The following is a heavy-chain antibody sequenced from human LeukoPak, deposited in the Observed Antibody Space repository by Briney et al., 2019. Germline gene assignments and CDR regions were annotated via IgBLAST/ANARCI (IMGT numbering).Heavy chain of an antibody. CDR2: SSRSGSTI. J-gene: IGHJ3*02. CDR1: GFTFSSYE. CDR3: ASSYFYDTSGYSDAFDI. V-gene: IGHV3-48*03. Sequence: WGTLRLSCAASGFTFSSYEMNWVRQAPGKGLEWVSYSSRSGSTIYYADSLKGRFTISRDNAKNSLYLQMNSLRVEDTAVYYCASSYFYDTSGYSDAFDIWGQGTMVTVSS. D-gene: IGHD3-22*01.